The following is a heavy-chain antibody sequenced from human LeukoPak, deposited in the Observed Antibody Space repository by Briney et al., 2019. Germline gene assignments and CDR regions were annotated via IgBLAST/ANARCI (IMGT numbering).Heavy chain of an antibody. CDR1: GGSISSGGYS. D-gene: IGHD3-22*01. CDR2: IYYSGST. J-gene: IGHJ4*02. CDR3: ARGGSDSSGYYLIYY. V-gene: IGHV4-31*03. Sequence: PSETLSLTCTVSGGSISSGGYSWSWIRQHPGQGLEWIGYIYYSGSTYYNPSLKSRVTISVDTSKNQFSLKLSSVTAADTAVYYCARGGSDSSGYYLIYYWGQGTLVTVSS.